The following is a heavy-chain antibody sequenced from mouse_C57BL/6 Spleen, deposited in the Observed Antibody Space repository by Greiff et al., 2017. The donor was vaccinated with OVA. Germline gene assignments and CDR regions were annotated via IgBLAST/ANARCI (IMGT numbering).Heavy chain of an antibody. V-gene: IGHV1-81*01. Sequence: VQLRESGAELARPGASVKLSCKASGYTFTSYGISWVKQRTGQGLEWIGEIYPRSGNTYYNEKFKGKATLTADKSSSTAYMELRSLTSEDSAVYFCARSDYDDYYAMDYWGQGTSVTVSS. CDR2: IYPRSGNT. CDR3: ARSDYDDYYAMDY. D-gene: IGHD2-3*01. J-gene: IGHJ4*01. CDR1: GYTFTSYG.